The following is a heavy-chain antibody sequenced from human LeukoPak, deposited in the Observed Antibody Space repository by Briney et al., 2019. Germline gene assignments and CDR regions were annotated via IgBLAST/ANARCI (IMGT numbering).Heavy chain of an antibody. CDR3: ARKLKRYCSGGSCGYYFDD. J-gene: IGHJ4*02. V-gene: IGHV4-34*01. Sequence: PSETLSLTCAVYGGSFSGYDWSWIRQPPGKGLEWIGEINHCGSNNYNPSLMRRVTISVDTSKNQFSLTLSSVTAADTAVYYCARKLKRYCSGGSCGYYFDDWGQRTLVTVSS. D-gene: IGHD2-15*01. CDR2: INHCGSN. CDR1: GGSFSGYD.